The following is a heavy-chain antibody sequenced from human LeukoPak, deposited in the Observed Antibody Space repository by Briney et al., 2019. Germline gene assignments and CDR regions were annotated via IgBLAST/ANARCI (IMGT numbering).Heavy chain of an antibody. CDR3: ARGPTVTQGFDY. D-gene: IGHD4-17*01. CDR1: GGSFSGYY. V-gene: IGHV4-34*01. CDR2: INHSGST. J-gene: IGHJ4*02. Sequence: PSETLSLTCAVYGGSFSGYYWSWIRQPPGKGLEWIGEINHSGSTNYNPSLKSRVTISVDTSKNQFSLKLSSVTAADTAVYYCARGPTVTQGFDYWGQGTLVTVSS.